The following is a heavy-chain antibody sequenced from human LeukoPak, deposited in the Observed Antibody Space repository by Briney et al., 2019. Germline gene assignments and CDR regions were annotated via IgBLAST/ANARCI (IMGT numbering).Heavy chain of an antibody. CDR3: ARRGPSDY. CDR1: GYSFTSNW. Sequence: GESLKISCKASGYSFTSNWIGWVRQLPGKGLEWMGIIFPADSDTRYSPSFQGQVSISADKSISTAYLQWSSLKASDTAIYYCARRGPSDYWGQGTLFTVSS. CDR2: IFPADSDT. J-gene: IGHJ4*02. V-gene: IGHV5-51*01.